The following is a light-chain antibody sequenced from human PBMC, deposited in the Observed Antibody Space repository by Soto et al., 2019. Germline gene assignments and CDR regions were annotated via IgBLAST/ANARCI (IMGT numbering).Light chain of an antibody. CDR1: QSVSSY. CDR2: DAS. CDR3: QQRSNWPLT. Sequence: TQSPESLAVSLGERATLSCRASQSVSSYLGWYQQKPGQAPRLLIYDASNRATGIPARFSGSGSGTDSTLTISSLEPEDFAVYYCQQRSNWPLTFGGGTKVDIK. V-gene: IGKV3-11*01. J-gene: IGKJ4*01.